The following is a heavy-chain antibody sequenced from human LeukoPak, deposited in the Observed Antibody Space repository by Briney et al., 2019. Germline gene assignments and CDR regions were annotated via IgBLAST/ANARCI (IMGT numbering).Heavy chain of an antibody. D-gene: IGHD6-19*01. J-gene: IGHJ4*02. CDR2: MSDIGPNT. V-gene: IGHV3-23*01. Sequence: GGSLRLSCAASGFTVTDYAMTWIRQSPGKGLEWVSSMSDIGPNTYYADSVKGRFTISRDTSKNTLFLQMNSLRAEDTAVYYCAKPSSGWYTYFDYWGQGTLVTVSS. CDR1: GFTVTDYA. CDR3: AKPSSGWYTYFDY.